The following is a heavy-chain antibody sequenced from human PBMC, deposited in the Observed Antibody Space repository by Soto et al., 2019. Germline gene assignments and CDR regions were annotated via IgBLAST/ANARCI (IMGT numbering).Heavy chain of an antibody. CDR1: GFAFISYA. Sequence: EVQLLVSGGGLVQPGGSLRLSCAASGFAFISYAMSWVRQAPGKGLEWVSTVTASGGSTYYADSVKGRFTISRDNSKNTLYLQMNSLRAEDTAVYYCAKDLTVGAGHPIDAFDIWGLGTKVTVSS. D-gene: IGHD1-26*01. V-gene: IGHV3-23*01. J-gene: IGHJ3*02. CDR3: AKDLTVGAGHPIDAFDI. CDR2: VTASGGST.